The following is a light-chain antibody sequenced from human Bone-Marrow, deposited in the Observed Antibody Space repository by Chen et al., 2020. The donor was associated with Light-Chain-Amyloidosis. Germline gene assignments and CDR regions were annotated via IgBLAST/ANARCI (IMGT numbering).Light chain of an antibody. J-gene: IGLJ1*01. CDR3: SSYTITNTLV. CDR2: EVT. CDR1: SSDVGGDNH. V-gene: IGLV2-14*01. Sequence: QSALTQPASVSGSPGQSITITCTGTSSDVGGDNHVSWYQQHPDKGHKLMIYEVTNRPSWVPDRFSGSKSDNTAALTISGLQTEDEADYFCSSYTITNTLVFGSGTRVTVL.